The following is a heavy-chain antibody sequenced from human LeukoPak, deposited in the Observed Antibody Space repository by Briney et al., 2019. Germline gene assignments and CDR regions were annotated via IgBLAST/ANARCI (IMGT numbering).Heavy chain of an antibody. Sequence: SVKVSCKASGGTFSSYAISWVRQAPGQGLEWMGGIIPIFGTANYAQKFQGRVTITTDESTSTAYMELSSLRSEDTAVYYCAGTNYGDPLTWFDPWGQGTLVTVSS. J-gene: IGHJ5*02. CDR2: IIPIFGTA. V-gene: IGHV1-69*05. D-gene: IGHD4-17*01. CDR1: GGTFSSYA. CDR3: AGTNYGDPLTWFDP.